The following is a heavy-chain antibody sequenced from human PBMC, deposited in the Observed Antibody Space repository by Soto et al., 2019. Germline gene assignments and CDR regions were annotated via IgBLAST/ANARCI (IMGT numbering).Heavy chain of an antibody. CDR3: ARGGGNFDQ. CDR1: GFTLSKYW. D-gene: IGHD3-16*01. CDR2: VKQDGSDK. J-gene: IGHJ4*02. Sequence: EVQLVESGGGLVQPGGSVRLTCVTSGFTLSKYWMSWVRQAPGKGLEWLANVKQDGSDKYYVDSVKGRFTISRDNAKNSRYLQMNGLRAEDTAVYYCARGGGNFDQWGQGTLVTVSS. V-gene: IGHV3-7*04.